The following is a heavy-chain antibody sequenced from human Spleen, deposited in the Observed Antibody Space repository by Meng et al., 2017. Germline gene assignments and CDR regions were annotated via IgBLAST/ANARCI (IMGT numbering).Heavy chain of an antibody. CDR2: MNPNRGNT. D-gene: IGHD3-16*01. CDR1: VYTLPSYY. V-gene: IGHV1-8*01. J-gene: IGHJ4*02. CDR3: AGDVGEFNL. Sequence: VKQFHLCTQAMPPVARVKVSCKASVYTLPSYYINWVRQATGQGLEWMGWMNPNRGNTGYAQKFQGRVTMTRNTSISKAYMELSSLRSEDTAVYYCAGDVGEFNLWGQGTLVTVSS.